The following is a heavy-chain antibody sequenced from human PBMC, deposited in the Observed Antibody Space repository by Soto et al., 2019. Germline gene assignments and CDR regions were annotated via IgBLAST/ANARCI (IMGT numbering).Heavy chain of an antibody. J-gene: IGHJ4*02. CDR3: AWAPRPPSAAGYYFDS. D-gene: IGHD6-13*01. V-gene: IGHV1-3*01. CDR1: GYTFTSYA. Sequence: ASVKVSCKASGYTFTSYAMHWVRQAPGQRLEWMGWINAGNGNTKYSQKFQGRVTITRDTSASTAYMELSSLRSEDTAVYYCAWAPRPPSAAGYYFDSWGQGTMVTVSS. CDR2: INAGNGNT.